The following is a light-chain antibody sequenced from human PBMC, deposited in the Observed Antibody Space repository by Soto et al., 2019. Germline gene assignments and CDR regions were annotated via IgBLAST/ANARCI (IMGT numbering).Light chain of an antibody. CDR2: DVS. V-gene: IGLV2-14*03. CDR1: SSDVGGYNY. CDR3: SSYTSSSTLV. J-gene: IGLJ2*01. Sequence: QSVLTQPASVSGSPGQSITISCTGTSSDVGGYNYVSWYQQHPDKAPKLMIYDVSSRPSGVSSRFSGSKSGNTASLTISGLQAEDEADYYCSSYTSSSTLVFGGGTKLTV.